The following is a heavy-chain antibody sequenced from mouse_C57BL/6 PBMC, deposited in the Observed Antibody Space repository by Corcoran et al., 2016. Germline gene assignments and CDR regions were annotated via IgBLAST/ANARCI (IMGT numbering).Heavy chain of an antibody. Sequence: DVQLQESGPGLVKPSQSLSLTCSVTGYSITSGYYWNWIRQFPGNKLEWMGYISYDGSNNYNPSLKNRISITRDTSKNQFFLKLNSVTTEDTATYYCAREGLTTVVAEAYYFDYWGQGTTLTVSS. CDR3: AREGLTTVVAEAYYFDY. CDR1: GYSITSGYY. CDR2: ISYDGSN. V-gene: IGHV3-6*01. D-gene: IGHD1-1*01. J-gene: IGHJ2*01.